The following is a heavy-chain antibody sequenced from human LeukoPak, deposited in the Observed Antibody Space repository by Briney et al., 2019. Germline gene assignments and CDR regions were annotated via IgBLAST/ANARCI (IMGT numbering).Heavy chain of an antibody. CDR2: ISGSGGST. CDR1: AFTCSSYA. V-gene: IGHV3-23*01. CDR3: AKDLRTIPVAGFIDY. J-gene: IGHJ4*02. D-gene: IGHD6-19*01. Sequence: GGSLRCSCAASAFTCSSYAMSWVRQAPGKGLEWVSAISGSGGSTYYADSVKGRFTISRDNSKNTLYLQMNRLRDDDTAVYCCAKDLRTIPVAGFIDYWGQGTLVTVSS.